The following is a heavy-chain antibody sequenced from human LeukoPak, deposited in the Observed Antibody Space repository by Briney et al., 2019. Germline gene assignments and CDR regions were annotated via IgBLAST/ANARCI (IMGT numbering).Heavy chain of an antibody. D-gene: IGHD6-6*01. Sequence: PSETLSLTCAVYGVSFSGYYWSWIRQPPGKGLEWIGEINHSGSTNYNPSLKSRVTISVDTSKNQFSLKLSSVTAADTAVYYCARRLIAARHKTFDYWGQGTLVTASS. V-gene: IGHV4-34*01. J-gene: IGHJ4*02. CDR1: GVSFSGYY. CDR2: INHSGST. CDR3: ARRLIAARHKTFDY.